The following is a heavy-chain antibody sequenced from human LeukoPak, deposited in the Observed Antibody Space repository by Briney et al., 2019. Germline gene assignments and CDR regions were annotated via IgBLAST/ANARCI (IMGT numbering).Heavy chain of an antibody. V-gene: IGHV3-7*02. CDR2: IKQDGSEE. CDR3: ARHFDAFDI. J-gene: IGHJ3*02. CDR1: EFTFSTYW. Sequence: PGGSLRLSCVGSEFTFSTYWMSWVRQPPGKGLEWLANIKQDGSEEYYVDSVKGRFTISRDNAKNSLYLQMNSLRAEDTAVYYCARHFDAFDIWGQGTMVTVSS.